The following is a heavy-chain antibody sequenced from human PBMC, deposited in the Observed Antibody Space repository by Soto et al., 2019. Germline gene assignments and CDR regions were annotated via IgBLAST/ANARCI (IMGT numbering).Heavy chain of an antibody. Sequence: GGSLRLSCAASGFTFSNYAMHWVRQAPGKGLEWVSAISGSGDSTFYADSVKGRFTISRDNSKNTVYLQMNSLRAEDTAVYYCATSPGYSSTWYSFFGYWGQGTLVTVSS. CDR1: GFTFSNYA. V-gene: IGHV3-23*01. CDR2: ISGSGDST. D-gene: IGHD6-13*01. J-gene: IGHJ4*02. CDR3: ATSPGYSSTWYSFFGY.